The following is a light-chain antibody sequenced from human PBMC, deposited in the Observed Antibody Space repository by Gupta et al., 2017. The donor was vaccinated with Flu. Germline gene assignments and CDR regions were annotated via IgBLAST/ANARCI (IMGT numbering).Light chain of an antibody. J-gene: IGKJ5*01. CDR3: QQYISTPPT. CDR1: QNMRHHFNNKEY. V-gene: IGKV4-1*01. CDR2: WAS. Sequence: SLGERATINCKPSQNMRHHFNNKEYLAWYQQKPGQPPKLLLYWASARVSGVPDRFSGSGSGTDFTLTISSLQPDDVGIYYCQQYISTPPTFGQGTRLEI.